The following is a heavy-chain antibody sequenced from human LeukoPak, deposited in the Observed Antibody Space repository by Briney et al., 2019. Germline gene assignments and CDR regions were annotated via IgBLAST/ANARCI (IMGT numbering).Heavy chain of an antibody. CDR3: TGDNFDSSVKFDY. CDR2: IRSKANNYAT. D-gene: IGHD3-22*01. CDR1: GFTFSGSA. V-gene: IGHV3-73*01. J-gene: IGHJ4*02. Sequence: GGSLRLSCVVSGFTFSGSAVHWVRQASGKGLGWVGRIRSKANNYATAYAASVKGRFTISRDDSKNTAYLQMNSLKTEDTAVYYCTGDNFDSSVKFDYWGQGTLVTVSS.